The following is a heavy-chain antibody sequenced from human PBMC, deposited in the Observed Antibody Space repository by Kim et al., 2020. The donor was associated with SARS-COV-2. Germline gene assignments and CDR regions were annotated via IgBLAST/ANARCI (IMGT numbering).Heavy chain of an antibody. Sequence: YYANSVKGRFTISRDNAKNSLYLQMNSLRAEDTAVYYCARGHDTLGWFDPWGQGTLVTVSS. D-gene: IGHD3-9*01. V-gene: IGHV3-11*04. J-gene: IGHJ5*02. CDR3: ARGHDTLGWFDP.